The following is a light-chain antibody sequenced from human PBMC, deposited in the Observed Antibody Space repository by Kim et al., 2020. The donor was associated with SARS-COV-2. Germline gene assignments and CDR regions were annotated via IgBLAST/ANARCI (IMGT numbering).Light chain of an antibody. V-gene: IGKV3-15*01. Sequence: EIVMTQSPATLSLSPGERATLSCRASQSVSSNLAWYQQKPGQAPRLLIYGASTRATGIPARFSGSGSGTDFTLTISSLQSEDFAVYYCQHYNNRPPLTFGGGTKVDIK. J-gene: IGKJ4*01. CDR2: GAS. CDR3: QHYNNRPPLT. CDR1: QSVSSN.